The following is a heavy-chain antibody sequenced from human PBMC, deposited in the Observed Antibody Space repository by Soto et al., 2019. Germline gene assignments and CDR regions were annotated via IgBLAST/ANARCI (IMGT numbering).Heavy chain of an antibody. Sequence: SETLSLTCAVYGGSFSGYYWSWIRQPPGKGLESIGEINHSGSTNYNPSLKSRVTISVDTSKNQFSLKLSSVTAADTAVYYCAREGYYYDSSGYSYYFDYWGQGTLVTVSS. CDR3: AREGYYYDSSGYSYYFDY. CDR1: GGSFSGYY. CDR2: INHSGST. D-gene: IGHD3-22*01. J-gene: IGHJ4*02. V-gene: IGHV4-34*01.